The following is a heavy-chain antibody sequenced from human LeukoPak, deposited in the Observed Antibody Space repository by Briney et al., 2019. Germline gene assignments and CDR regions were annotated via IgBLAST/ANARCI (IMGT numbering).Heavy chain of an antibody. CDR2: ISADNHNT. Sequence: ASVKVSCKASGYIFANYGSSWVRQAPGQGLEWMGWISADNHNTKYAQKFQYRVTMTDDRSTSTVYMELRSLRSDDTAVYYCARDRRGYSAYDGEGFDYWGQGTLVTVSS. CDR1: GYIFANYG. J-gene: IGHJ4*02. CDR3: ARDRRGYSAYDGEGFDY. D-gene: IGHD5-12*01. V-gene: IGHV1-18*04.